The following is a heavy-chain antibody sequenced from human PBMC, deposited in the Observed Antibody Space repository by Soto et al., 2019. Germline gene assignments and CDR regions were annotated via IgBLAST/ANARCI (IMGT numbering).Heavy chain of an antibody. D-gene: IGHD5-12*01. Sequence: SETLSLTCSVSGGTINSGDYFWSWIRQPPGKGLEWIGSIFYTGSTYYSPSLKSRASMSMDTPKNLFPLRLRSLTAADTAVYFCAGVKATLYRHYYFDYWGQGTPVTVSS. CDR1: GGTINSGDYF. CDR3: AGVKATLYRHYYFDY. J-gene: IGHJ4*02. CDR2: IFYTGST. V-gene: IGHV4-30-4*01.